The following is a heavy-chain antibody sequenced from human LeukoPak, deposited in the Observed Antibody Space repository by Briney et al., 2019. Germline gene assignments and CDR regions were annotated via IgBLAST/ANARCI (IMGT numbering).Heavy chain of an antibody. CDR1: GFTFGSYW. J-gene: IGHJ6*04. D-gene: IGHD3-10*02. V-gene: IGHV3-7*01. CDR2: IKQDGSEK. Sequence: GGSLRLSCAASGFTFGSYWMSWVRQAPGKGLEWVANIKQDGSEKYYVDSVTGRFTISRDNAKNSLYLQMNSLRAEDTAVYYCAELGITMIGGVWGKGTTVTISS. CDR3: AELGITMIGGV.